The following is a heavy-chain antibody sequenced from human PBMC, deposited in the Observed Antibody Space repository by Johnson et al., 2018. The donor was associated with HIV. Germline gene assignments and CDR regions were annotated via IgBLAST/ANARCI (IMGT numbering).Heavy chain of an antibody. V-gene: IGHV3-23*04. CDR2: ISGVGSSK. Sequence: VQLVESGGGVVQPGRSLRLSCAASGFTFSSYAMSWVRQAPGKGLEWVSAISGVGSSKYYAASVKGRFTISSDNSKNTLYLQMNSLRAEDKAVYYCAKGKYSGSYYTANDAFDIWGQGTMVTVSS. CDR3: AKGKYSGSYYTANDAFDI. CDR1: GFTFSSYA. D-gene: IGHD1-26*01. J-gene: IGHJ3*02.